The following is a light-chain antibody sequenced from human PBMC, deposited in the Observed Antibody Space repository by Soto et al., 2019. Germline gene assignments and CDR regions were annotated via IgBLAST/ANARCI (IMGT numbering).Light chain of an antibody. Sequence: EIVMTQSPAILSVSPGERATLSCRASQSVSSNLAWYQQKPGQTPRLLIYGASTRATGIPARFSGSGSGTEFTFTISSLQSEDFAIYYCQQYNNWLMLSFGGGTKVEIK. CDR1: QSVSSN. V-gene: IGKV3-15*01. CDR2: GAS. CDR3: QQYNNWLMLS. J-gene: IGKJ4*01.